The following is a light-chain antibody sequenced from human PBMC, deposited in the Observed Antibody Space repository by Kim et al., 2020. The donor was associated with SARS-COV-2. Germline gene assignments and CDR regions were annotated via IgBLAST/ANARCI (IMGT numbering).Light chain of an antibody. CDR3: QSADNSDSYAV. CDR1: ALPKQY. V-gene: IGLV3-25*03. Sequence: SPGQTARITCSGDALPKQYTYWYQQKPGQAPVLVIYKDSERPSGIPERFSGSSSGTTVTLTISGVQAEDEADYYCQSADNSDSYAVFGGGTQLTVL. J-gene: IGLJ7*01. CDR2: KDS.